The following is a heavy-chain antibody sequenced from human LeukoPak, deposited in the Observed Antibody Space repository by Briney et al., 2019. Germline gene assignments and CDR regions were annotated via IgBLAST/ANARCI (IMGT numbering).Heavy chain of an antibody. CDR1: GYTFTTYY. V-gene: IGHV1-46*03. D-gene: IGHD2-2*01. CDR2: INPSGGST. J-gene: IGHJ4*02. CDR3: ARGGWYQLPPMYECSDY. Sequence: ASVKVSCKASGYTFTTYYMHWVRQAPGQGLEWMGIINPSGGSTSYAQKFQGRITMTRDTSTSTVYMELSSLGSGDTAVYYCARGGWYQLPPMYECSDYWGQGTLVTVSS.